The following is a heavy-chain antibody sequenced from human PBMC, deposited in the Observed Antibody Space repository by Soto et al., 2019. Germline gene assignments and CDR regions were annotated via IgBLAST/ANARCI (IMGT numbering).Heavy chain of an antibody. D-gene: IGHD5-18*01. CDR3: HTAMVRGYYYYGMDV. CDR2: MNPNSGNT. V-gene: IGHV1-8*01. CDR1: GYTFTSCD. Sequence: ASVKVSCKASGYTFTSCDINWVRQATGQGLEWMGWMNPNSGNTGYAQKFQGRVTMTRNTSISTAYMELSSLRSEDTAVYYCHTAMVRGYYYYGMDVWGQGTTVTVSS. J-gene: IGHJ6*02.